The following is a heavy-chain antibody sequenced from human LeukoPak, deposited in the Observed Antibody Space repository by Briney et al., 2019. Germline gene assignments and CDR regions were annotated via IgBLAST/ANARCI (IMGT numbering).Heavy chain of an antibody. D-gene: IGHD3-16*02. CDR1: GGSISSSSYY. V-gene: IGHV4-39*01. CDR2: IYYSGST. Sequence: SETLSLTCTVSGGSISSSSYYWGWIRQPPGKGLEWIGSIYYSGSTYYNPSLKSRVTISVDTSKNQFSLKLSSVTAADTAVYYWARPLITVGGVIVPSTFDIWGQGTMVTVSS. CDR3: ARPLITVGGVIVPSTFDI. J-gene: IGHJ3*02.